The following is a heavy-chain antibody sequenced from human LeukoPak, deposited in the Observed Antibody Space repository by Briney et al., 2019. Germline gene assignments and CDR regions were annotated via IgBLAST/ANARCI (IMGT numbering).Heavy chain of an antibody. D-gene: IGHD4-17*01. CDR1: GDSVTALP. J-gene: IGHJ6*03. CDR2: IIPIFGTA. CDR3: ASGDYGDPRMNYYYMDV. V-gene: IGHV1-69*06. Sequence: ASVKVSCKIVGDSVTALPVYWVRQAPGKGLEWMGGIIPIFGTAYYAQKFQGRVTITADKSTSTAYMELSSLRSEDTAVYYCASGDYGDPRMNYYYMDVWGKGTTVTVSS.